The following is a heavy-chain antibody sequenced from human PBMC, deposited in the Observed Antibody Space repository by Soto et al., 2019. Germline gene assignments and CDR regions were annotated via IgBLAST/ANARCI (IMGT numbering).Heavy chain of an antibody. V-gene: IGHV1-18*01. J-gene: IGHJ6*02. D-gene: IGHD3-16*01. Sequence: QVQLVQSGAEVKKPGASVKVSRKASGYTFTSYGLSWVRQAPGQGLEWMGWINGYTGNTNYAQKFQGRVTMTTDTSTNTAYLDRGTLISDDTAVYYCARSWVTGKGAIDVGGQGTTVTVSS. CDR3: ARSWVTGKGAIDV. CDR1: GYTFTSYG. CDR2: INGYTGNT.